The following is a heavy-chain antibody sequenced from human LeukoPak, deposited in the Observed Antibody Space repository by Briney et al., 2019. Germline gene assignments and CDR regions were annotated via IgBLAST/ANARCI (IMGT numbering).Heavy chain of an antibody. CDR1: GFTFSSYA. J-gene: IGHJ4*02. CDR3: ARGWFRFDY. CDR2: ISYDGSNK. Sequence: GRSLRLSCAASGFTFSSYAMHWVRQAPGKGLEWVAVISYDGSNKYYADSVKGRFTISRDNSKNTLYLQMNSLRAEDTAVYYCARGWFRFDYWGQGTLVTVSS. V-gene: IGHV3-30-3*01. D-gene: IGHD3-10*01.